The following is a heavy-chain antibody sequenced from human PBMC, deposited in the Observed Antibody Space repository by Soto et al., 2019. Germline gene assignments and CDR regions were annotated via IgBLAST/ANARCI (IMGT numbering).Heavy chain of an antibody. Sequence: QVQLVQSGPEVKKPGSSVKVSCKASGDTFNSYVITWVRQAPGQGLEWLGGIITAFGTTSYAKNFQDRLTITADEAATTDHMELSRLTSDDTAMYYCTRSYGYTFGGSMDNWGQGTLVTVSS. V-gene: IGHV1-69*01. CDR1: GDTFNSYV. D-gene: IGHD5-18*01. J-gene: IGHJ4*02. CDR3: TRSYGYTFGGSMDN. CDR2: IITAFGTT.